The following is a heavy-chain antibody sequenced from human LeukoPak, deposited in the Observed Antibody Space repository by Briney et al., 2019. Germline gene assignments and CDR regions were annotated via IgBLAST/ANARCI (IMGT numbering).Heavy chain of an antibody. D-gene: IGHD5-12*01. J-gene: IGHJ4*02. Sequence: GGSLRLSCGASGFTFSSYWMHWVRQAPGKGLVWVSRINSDGSSTSYADSVKGRFTISRDNAKNTLYLQMNSLRAEDTAVYYCARVSLVATRGFDYWGQATLVTVSS. CDR3: ARVSLVATRGFDY. CDR1: GFTFSSYW. V-gene: IGHV3-74*01. CDR2: INSDGSST.